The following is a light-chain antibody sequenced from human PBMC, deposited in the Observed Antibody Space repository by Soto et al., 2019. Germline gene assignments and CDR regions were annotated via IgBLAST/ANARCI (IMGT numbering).Light chain of an antibody. J-gene: IGLJ2*01. Sequence: QSALTQPASVSGSPGQSITISCTGTSRDVGSYNLVSWYQQHPGKAPKVIIYEVIKRPSGVSNRFSGSKSGNTASLTISGLQAEDEADYYCCSYAGSTSLVFGGGTKLTVL. CDR2: EVI. V-gene: IGLV2-23*02. CDR1: SRDVGSYNL. CDR3: CSYAGSTSLV.